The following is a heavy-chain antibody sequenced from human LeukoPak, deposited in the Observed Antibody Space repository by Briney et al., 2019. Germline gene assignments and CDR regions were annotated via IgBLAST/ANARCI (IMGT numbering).Heavy chain of an antibody. V-gene: IGHV3-30*04. J-gene: IGHJ6*04. CDR3: EVAVDWVV. D-gene: IGHD3/OR15-3a*01. CDR1: GFTFSSYA. Sequence: GGSLRLSCAASGFTFSSYAMHWVRQAPGKGLEWVAVISYDGSNKYYADSVKGRFTISRDNSKNMVYLQMNSLRVEDTAVYYCEVAVDWVVWGKGTTVTVSS. CDR2: ISYDGSNK.